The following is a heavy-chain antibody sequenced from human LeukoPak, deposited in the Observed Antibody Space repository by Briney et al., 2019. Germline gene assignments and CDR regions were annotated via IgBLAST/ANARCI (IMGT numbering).Heavy chain of an antibody. CDR1: GGTFSSYA. Sequence: GASVKVSCKASGGTFSSYAISWVRQAPGQGLEWMGGIIPIFGTANYAQKFQGRVTITADESTSTAYMELSSLRSEDTAVYYCARIGLSSSGWYLGDYWGQGTLVTVSS. CDR3: ARIGLSSSGWYLGDY. CDR2: IIPIFGTA. J-gene: IGHJ4*02. D-gene: IGHD6-19*01. V-gene: IGHV1-69*13.